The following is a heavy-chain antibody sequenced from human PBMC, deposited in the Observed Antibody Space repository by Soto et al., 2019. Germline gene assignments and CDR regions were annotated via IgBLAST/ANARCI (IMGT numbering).Heavy chain of an antibody. Sequence: GGSLRLSCTASGFTFGDYAMSWFRQAPGKGQERVGFIRSKAYGGTTEYAASVKGRFTISRDDSKSIAYLQINSLKTEDTAVYYCTRDQHYCSSASCYDVNNWFDPWGQGTLVTVSS. CDR2: IRSKAYGGTT. D-gene: IGHD2-2*01. J-gene: IGHJ5*02. CDR3: TRDQHYCSSASCYDVNNWFDP. V-gene: IGHV3-49*03. CDR1: GFTFGDYA.